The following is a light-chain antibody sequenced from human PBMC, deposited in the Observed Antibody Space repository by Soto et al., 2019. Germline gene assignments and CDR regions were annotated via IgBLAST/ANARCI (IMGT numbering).Light chain of an antibody. V-gene: IGKV1-39*01. CDR1: QSISSY. CDR2: AAS. Sequence: DIQMTQSPSSLSASVGDRVTITCRASQSISSYLNWYQQKPGKAPKLLIYAASSLQSRVPSRFSGSGSETEFTLIISSLQPEDFATYYCQQSYSTPYTFGQGTKLEIK. J-gene: IGKJ2*01. CDR3: QQSYSTPYT.